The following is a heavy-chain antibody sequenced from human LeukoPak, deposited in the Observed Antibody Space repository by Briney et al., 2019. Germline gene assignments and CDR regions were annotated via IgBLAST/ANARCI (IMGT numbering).Heavy chain of an antibody. D-gene: IGHD2-15*01. V-gene: IGHV3-21*01. CDR1: GFTFSSYS. Sequence: PGGSLRLSCAASGFTFSSYSMNWVRQTPGKGLEWVSSISSSSSYIYHADSVKGRFTISRDNAKNSLYLQMNSLRAEDTAVYYCVSFRSRSPWGQGTLVTVSS. CDR2: ISSSSSYI. CDR3: VSFRSRSP. J-gene: IGHJ5*02.